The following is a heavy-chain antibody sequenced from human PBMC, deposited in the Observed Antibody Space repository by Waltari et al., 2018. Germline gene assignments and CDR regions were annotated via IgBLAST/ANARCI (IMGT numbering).Heavy chain of an antibody. Sequence: QVQLQQWGAGLLKPSETLSLTCAVYGGYFSGSSWSWIRQPPGKGREWIGEINHSGSTNYNPSLKSRVTISVDTSKNQFSLKLSSVTAADTAVYYCARGGGIVVVPAATRREYMDVWGKGTTVTISS. D-gene: IGHD2-2*01. V-gene: IGHV4-34*01. CDR3: ARGGGIVVVPAATRREYMDV. CDR2: INHSGST. J-gene: IGHJ6*03. CDR1: GGYFSGSS.